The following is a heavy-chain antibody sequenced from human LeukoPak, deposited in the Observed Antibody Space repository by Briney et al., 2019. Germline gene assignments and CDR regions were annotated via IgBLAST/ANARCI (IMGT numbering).Heavy chain of an antibody. V-gene: IGHV4-59*12. CDR1: GGSISSYY. D-gene: IGHD3-10*01. CDR2: IYYSGST. J-gene: IGHJ6*04. Sequence: SETLSLTCTVSGGSISSYYWSWIRQPPGKGLEWIGYIYYSGSTNYNPSLKSRVTISVDTSKNQFSLKLSSVTAADTAVYYCARGLRYYGSGSILYYYYGMDVWGKGTTVTVSS. CDR3: ARGLRYYGSGSILYYYYGMDV.